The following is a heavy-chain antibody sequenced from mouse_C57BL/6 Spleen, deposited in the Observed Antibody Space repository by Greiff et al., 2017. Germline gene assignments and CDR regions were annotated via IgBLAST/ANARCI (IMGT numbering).Heavy chain of an antibody. CDR2: IDPSDSET. J-gene: IGHJ1*03. CDR1: GYTFTSYW. V-gene: IGHV1-52*01. CDR3: ARIYYYGSRYFDV. D-gene: IGHD1-1*01. Sequence: QVQLQQPGAELVRPGSSVKLSCKASGYTFTSYWMHWVKQRPIQGLEWIGNIDPSDSETHYNQKFKDKATLTVDKSSSTAYMQLSSLTSEDSAVYYCARIYYYGSRYFDVWGTGTTVTVSS.